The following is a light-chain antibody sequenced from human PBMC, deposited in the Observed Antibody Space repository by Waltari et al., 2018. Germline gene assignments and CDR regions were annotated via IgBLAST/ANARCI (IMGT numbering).Light chain of an antibody. J-gene: IGLJ1*01. CDR1: SSDVGYYNY. Sequence: QSALTQPASLSGSPGQSITISCTGTSSDVGYYNYVSWYQHYPGKAPKLIIYDVTNRPSAVSSRFSGSKTGNTASLTISGLQAEDETDYYCSSYTTSGLYVFGSGTQVTVL. CDR2: DVT. V-gene: IGLV2-14*03. CDR3: SSYTTSGLYV.